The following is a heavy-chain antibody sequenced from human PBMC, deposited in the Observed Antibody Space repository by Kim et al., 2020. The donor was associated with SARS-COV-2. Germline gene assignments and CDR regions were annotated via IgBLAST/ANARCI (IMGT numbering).Heavy chain of an antibody. Sequence: YHPYLQSRVTIPQETSKTQFSLRLSSVTAADTAVYYCARRDTAAMAMDVWGQGTTVTVSS. CDR3: ARRDTAAMAMDV. V-gene: IGHV4-30-2*03. D-gene: IGHD5-18*01. J-gene: IGHJ6*02.